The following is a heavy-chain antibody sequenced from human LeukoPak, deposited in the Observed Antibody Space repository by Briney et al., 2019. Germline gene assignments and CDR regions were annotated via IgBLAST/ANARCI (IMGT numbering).Heavy chain of an antibody. CDR2: ISYDGSNK. CDR1: GFTFSSYG. CDR3: AKDSALLWFGEMDY. J-gene: IGHJ4*02. V-gene: IGHV3-30*18. Sequence: PGGSLRLSCAASGFTFSSYGMHWVRQAPGKGLEWVAVISYDGSNKYYADSVKGRFTISRDNSKNTLYLQMNSLRAEDMAVYYCAKDSALLWFGEMDYWGQGTLVTVSS. D-gene: IGHD3-10*01.